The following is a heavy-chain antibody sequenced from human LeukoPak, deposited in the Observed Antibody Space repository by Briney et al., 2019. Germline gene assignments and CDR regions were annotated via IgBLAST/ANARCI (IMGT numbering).Heavy chain of an antibody. V-gene: IGHV3-48*02. J-gene: IGHJ4*02. CDR3: ARARYFDY. CDR1: GFTFSTYS. Sequence: GGSLRLSCTASGFTFSTYSMNWVRQAPGKGLEWVSYISSTSSTIYYADSVKGRFTVSRDNAQNSLYLQMNSLRDEDTAVYYCARARYFDYWAQGALVTVSS. CDR2: ISSTSSTI.